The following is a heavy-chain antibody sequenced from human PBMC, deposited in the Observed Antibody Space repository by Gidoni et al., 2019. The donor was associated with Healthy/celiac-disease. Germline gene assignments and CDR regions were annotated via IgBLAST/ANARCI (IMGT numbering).Heavy chain of an antibody. D-gene: IGHD6-13*01. V-gene: IGHV3-33*01. CDR2: IWYDGSNK. Sequence: QVQLVASGGGVVQPGRALGLSCAAPGSPFLGYGMHWVRQAPGKGLGWVAVIWYDGSNKYYADSVKGRFTISRDNSKNTLYLQMNSLRAEDTAVYYCARDLVVLAAAGYYYYGMDVWGQGTTVTVSS. J-gene: IGHJ6*02. CDR1: GSPFLGYG. CDR3: ARDLVVLAAAGYYYYGMDV.